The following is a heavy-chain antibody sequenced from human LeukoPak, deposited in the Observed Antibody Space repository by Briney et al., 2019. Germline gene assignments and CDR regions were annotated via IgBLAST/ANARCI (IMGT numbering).Heavy chain of an antibody. D-gene: IGHD6-13*01. Sequence: ASVKVSCKASGYTFTGYYMHWVRQAPGQGLEWMGWINPNSGGTNYAQKFEGRVTMTRDTSISTAYMELSRLRSDGTAVYYCARVGSVAAAGTGGVYWGQGTLVTVSS. CDR3: ARVGSVAAAGTGGVY. J-gene: IGHJ4*02. CDR2: INPNSGGT. CDR1: GYTFTGYY. V-gene: IGHV1-2*02.